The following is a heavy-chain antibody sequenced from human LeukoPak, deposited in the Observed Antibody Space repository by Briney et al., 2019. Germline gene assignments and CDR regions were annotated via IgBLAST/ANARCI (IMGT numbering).Heavy chain of an antibody. CDR2: IRRKAYGGTP. CDR3: TREPRNYYDSSGYSPDYYYYGMDV. V-gene: IGHV3-49*04. J-gene: IGHJ6*02. Sequence: GGSLTLSWTAAGFTLGDFAMRWVRPAPGGGSGWVGFIRRKAYGGTPEYAASVKGRITISRDDSKRIAYLQMNSLKTDDTAVYYCTREPRNYYDSSGYSPDYYYYGMDVWGQGTTVTVSS. D-gene: IGHD3-22*01. CDR1: GFTLGDFA.